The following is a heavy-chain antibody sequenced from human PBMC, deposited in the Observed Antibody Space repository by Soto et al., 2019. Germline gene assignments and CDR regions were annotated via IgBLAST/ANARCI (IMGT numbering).Heavy chain of an antibody. CDR2: INPNSGGT. CDR3: DRTYDYIWGGSRCYPFDI. CDR1: GYTFTGYY. D-gene: IGHD3-16*02. V-gene: IGHV1-2*04. Sequence: ASVKVSCKGSGYTFTGYYIHCVRQAPGQGLEWMGWINPNSGGTNYAHKFQGCVTMTRDTSISTAYMEMSRLRSDDTAVYYCDRTYDYIWGGSRCYPFDISGQGTLFTVS. J-gene: IGHJ3*02.